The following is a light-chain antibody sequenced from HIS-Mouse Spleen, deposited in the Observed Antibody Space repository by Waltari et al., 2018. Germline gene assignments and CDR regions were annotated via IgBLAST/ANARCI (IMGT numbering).Light chain of an antibody. CDR1: SSDVGGYND. CDR2: DVS. J-gene: IGLJ2*01. V-gene: IGLV2-11*01. Sequence: QSALTQPRSVSGSPGQSVTISCTGTSSDVGGYNDVSWYQQHPGKAPKLMIYDVSKRPSGVPDRFSGSKSGNTASLTISGLQAEDEADYYCCSYAGSMKVFGGGTKLTVL. CDR3: CSYAGSMKV.